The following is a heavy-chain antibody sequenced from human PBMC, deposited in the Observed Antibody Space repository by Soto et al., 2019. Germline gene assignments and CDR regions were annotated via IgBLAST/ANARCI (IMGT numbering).Heavy chain of an antibody. Sequence: PGESLKISCTGSGYSFTSYWLGWVRQMPGKGLEWMGIIYLGDSDTRYSPSFQGQVTISADKSISTAYLQWSSLKASDTAMYYCARQTYCSSTSCYTVDSWGQGTLVTVSS. D-gene: IGHD2-2*02. CDR3: ARQTYCSSTSCYTVDS. V-gene: IGHV5-51*01. CDR2: IYLGDSDT. CDR1: GYSFTSYW. J-gene: IGHJ4*02.